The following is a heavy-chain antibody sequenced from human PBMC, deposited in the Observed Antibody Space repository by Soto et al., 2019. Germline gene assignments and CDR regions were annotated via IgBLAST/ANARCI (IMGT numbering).Heavy chain of an antibody. Sequence: ASVKVSCKASGYTFTSYYMHWVRQAPGQGLEWMGMINPSNGSTKYSQKFQGRVAMTRDTSASTAYMELSSLRSEDTAVYYCARGGYYDSSGYGDYWGQGTLVTVSS. CDR2: INPSNGST. V-gene: IGHV1-46*01. CDR3: ARGGYYDSSGYGDY. J-gene: IGHJ4*02. D-gene: IGHD3-22*01. CDR1: GYTFTSYY.